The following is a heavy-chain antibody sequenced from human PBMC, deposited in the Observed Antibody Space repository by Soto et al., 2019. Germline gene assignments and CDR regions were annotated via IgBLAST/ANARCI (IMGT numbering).Heavy chain of an antibody. CDR3: ARHTSRGGRPISDENYFDS. V-gene: IGHV3-23*01. CDR1: EFTFISYA. D-gene: IGHD2-15*01. CDR2: ISASGSST. J-gene: IGHJ4*02. Sequence: EEQLLESGGGLIQPGGSLRLSCTASEFTFISYAMSCVRQAPGKVLEWVSGISASGSSTYFAPSVKGRVSISRDNSRKILYLEMTKLRDDDAAVYLWARHTSRGGRPISDENYFDSWGQGTPVTVAS.